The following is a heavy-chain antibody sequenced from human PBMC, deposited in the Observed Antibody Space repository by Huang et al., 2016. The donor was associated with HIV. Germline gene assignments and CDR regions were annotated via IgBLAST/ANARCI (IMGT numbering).Heavy chain of an antibody. D-gene: IGHD3-10*01. V-gene: IGHV4-34*01. CDR2: VNDGGDI. CDR3: ARRFRVAATRKWFDP. CDR1: GESLGTYY. Sequence: QVQLQQWGAGLLKPSETLALTCAVYGESLGTYYWAWIRRPPGEGLQWIGEVNDGGDINYNPSLESLVTISVDTSRNQVSLTLTSMTAADTATYYCARRFRVAATRKWFDPWGQGTLFIVSS. J-gene: IGHJ5*02.